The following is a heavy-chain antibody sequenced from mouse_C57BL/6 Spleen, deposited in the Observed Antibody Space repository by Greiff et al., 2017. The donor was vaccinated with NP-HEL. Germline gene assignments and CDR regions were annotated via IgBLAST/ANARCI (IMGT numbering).Heavy chain of an antibody. J-gene: IGHJ4*01. CDR3: ARDDRAPYAMDY. Sequence: VQLQQSGPGLVKPSQSLSLTCSVTGYSITSGYYWNWIRQFPGNKLEWMGYISYDGSNNYNPSLKNRISITRDTSKNQFFLKLNSVTTEDTATYYCARDDRAPYAMDYWGQGTSVTVSS. CDR2: ISYDGSN. CDR1: GYSITSGYY. D-gene: IGHD3-2*01. V-gene: IGHV3-6*01.